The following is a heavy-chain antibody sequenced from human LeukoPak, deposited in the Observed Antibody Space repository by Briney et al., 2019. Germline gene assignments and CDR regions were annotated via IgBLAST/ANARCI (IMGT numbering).Heavy chain of an antibody. V-gene: IGHV1-69*13. D-gene: IGHD6-19*01. Sequence: GASVKVSCKASGGTFSSYAISWVRQAPRQGLEWMGGIIPIFGTANYAQKFQGRVTITADESTSTAYMELSSLRSEDTAVYYCATDPPYSSGQAPYWGQGTLVTVSS. J-gene: IGHJ4*02. CDR2: IIPIFGTA. CDR3: ATDPPYSSGQAPY. CDR1: GGTFSSYA.